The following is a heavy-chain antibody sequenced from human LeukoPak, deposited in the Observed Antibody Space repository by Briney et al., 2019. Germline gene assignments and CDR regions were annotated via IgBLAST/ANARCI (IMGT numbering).Heavy chain of an antibody. V-gene: IGHV3-53*01. D-gene: IGHD5/OR15-5a*01. Sequence: PGGSRRPSGAASGLPVSTNNLTWVRQAPGKGLEWVSVIYSGGSTYYADSVKGRFTISRDNSKNTLYLQMNSLRAEDTAVYYCVSKNIYWGQGTLVTVSS. CDR2: IYSGGST. CDR1: GLPVSTNN. CDR3: VSKNIY. J-gene: IGHJ4*02.